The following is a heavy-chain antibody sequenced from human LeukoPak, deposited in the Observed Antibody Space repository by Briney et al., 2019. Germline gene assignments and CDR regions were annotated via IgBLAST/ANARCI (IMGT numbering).Heavy chain of an antibody. CDR1: GFTFSSYA. CDR3: ARDRDGMVRGVAYFDY. Sequence: GRSLRLSCAASGFTFSSYAMHWVRQAPGKGLEWVAVISNDGSNKYYADSVKGRFTISRDNSKNTLYLQMNSLRAEDTAVYYCARDRDGMVRGVAYFDYWGQGTLVTVSS. V-gene: IGHV3-30-3*01. D-gene: IGHD3-10*01. CDR2: ISNDGSNK. J-gene: IGHJ4*02.